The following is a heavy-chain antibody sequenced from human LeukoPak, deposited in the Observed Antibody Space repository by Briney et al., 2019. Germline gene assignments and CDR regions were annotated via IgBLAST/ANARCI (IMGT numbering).Heavy chain of an antibody. CDR3: TREYYYGSGGDY. CDR2: IYYSGST. Sequence: PSQTLSLTCTVSGGSISSGDYYWSWIRQHPGEGLEWIGYIYYSGSTYYNPSLKSRVSISVDTSKNQFSLRLTSVTAADTAVYYCTREYYYGSGGDYWGQGTLVTVSS. V-gene: IGHV4-30-4*01. CDR1: GGSISSGDYY. J-gene: IGHJ4*02. D-gene: IGHD3-10*01.